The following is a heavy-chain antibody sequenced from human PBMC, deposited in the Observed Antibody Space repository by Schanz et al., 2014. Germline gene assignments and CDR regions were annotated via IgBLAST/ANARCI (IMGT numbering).Heavy chain of an antibody. V-gene: IGHV3-23*04. CDR1: GFTFSTTW. CDR3: AREDCSATSCYFRY. D-gene: IGHD2-21*01. J-gene: IGHJ4*02. CDR2: ISGSGAST. Sequence: EVQLVESGGGLIKPGGSLRLSCLASGFTFSTTWMNWVRQAPGKGLEWVSAISGSGASTYYADSVKGRFTISRDNSNNTVYLQMNTLRAEDTAVYYCAREDCSATSCYFRYWGQGTLVTVSS.